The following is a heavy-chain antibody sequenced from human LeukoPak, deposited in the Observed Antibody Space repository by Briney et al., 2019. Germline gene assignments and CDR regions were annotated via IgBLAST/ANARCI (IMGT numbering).Heavy chain of an antibody. J-gene: IGHJ4*02. CDR2: ISAYNGNT. V-gene: IGHV1-18*01. CDR1: GYTFTSYG. D-gene: IGHD1-26*01. CDR3: ARVHLGEELLYKFDY. Sequence: ASVKVSCKASGYTFTSYGISWVRQAPGQGLEWMGWISAYNGNTNYAQKLQGRVTMTTDTSTSTAYMELRRLRSDDTAVYYCARVHLGEELLYKFDYWGQGILVTVSS.